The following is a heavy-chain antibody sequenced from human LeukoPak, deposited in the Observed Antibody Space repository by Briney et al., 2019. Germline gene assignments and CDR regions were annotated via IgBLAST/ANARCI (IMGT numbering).Heavy chain of an antibody. Sequence: PRGSLSLSCAASGFTFSSYGIHWGRQAPGEGLGWVAFIRYDGGNKYYADSVKGRFTISRDNSKNTLYLQMNSLRAEDTAVYSCAREARMTDYMDVWGKGTTVTVSS. D-gene: IGHD2/OR15-2a*01. V-gene: IGHV3-30*02. J-gene: IGHJ6*03. CDR2: IRYDGGNK. CDR3: AREARMTDYMDV. CDR1: GFTFSSYG.